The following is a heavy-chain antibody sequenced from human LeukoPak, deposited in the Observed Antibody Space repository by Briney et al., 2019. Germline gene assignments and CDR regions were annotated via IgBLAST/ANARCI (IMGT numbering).Heavy chain of an antibody. J-gene: IGHJ4*02. V-gene: IGHV1-2*02. CDR2: INPNSGGT. D-gene: IGHD6-13*01. CDR1: GYTFTDYY. Sequence: ASVKVSCKAYGYTFTDYYAHWLRQAPGQGLEWMAWINPNSGGTNYAQKFQGRVTMTRDTSISTAYMELSSLRSDDTAMYYCARSPSSTWSPFFDYWGQGTLVTVSS. CDR3: ARSPSSTWSPFFDY.